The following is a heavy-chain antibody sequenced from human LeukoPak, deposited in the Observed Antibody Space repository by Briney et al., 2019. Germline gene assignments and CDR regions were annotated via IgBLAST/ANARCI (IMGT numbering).Heavy chain of an antibody. V-gene: IGHV1-2*02. CDR1: GYTFTIHH. D-gene: IGHD3-9*01. Sequence: GASVKVSCKTSGYTFTIHHIQWVRQAPGQGLEWMGWINTNSGGTIYSQKFQGRVTMTRDTSISTAYMELSRLRSDDTAVYYCARRSGYDILTGYYLWGQGTLVTVSS. CDR3: ARRSGYDILTGYYL. J-gene: IGHJ4*02. CDR2: INTNSGGT.